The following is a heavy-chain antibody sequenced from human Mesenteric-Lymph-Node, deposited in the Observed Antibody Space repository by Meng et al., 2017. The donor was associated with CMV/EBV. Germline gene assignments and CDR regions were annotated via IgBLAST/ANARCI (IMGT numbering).Heavy chain of an antibody. Sequence: GGSLRLSCAASGFTFSDYYMSWIRQAPGKGLEWVSYISSSGSTIYYADSVKGRFTISRDNAKNSLYLQMNSLRAEDTAVYYCARDESPGGYYYYYGMDVWGQGTTVTVSS. CDR2: ISSSGSTI. CDR1: GFTFSDYY. J-gene: IGHJ6*02. D-gene: IGHD3-16*01. V-gene: IGHV3-11*04. CDR3: ARDESPGGYYYYYGMDV.